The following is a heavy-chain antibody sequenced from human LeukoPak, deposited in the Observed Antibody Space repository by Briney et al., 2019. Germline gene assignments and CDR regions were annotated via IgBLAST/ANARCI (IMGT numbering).Heavy chain of an antibody. CDR1: GGSISSYY. Sequence: SETLSLTCTVSGGSISSYYWSWIRQPPGKGLEWLGSIYHSGSTYYNPSLKSRVTISVDTSKNQFSLKLSSVTAADTAVYYCGRVVCSGGSCYYDYYFDYWGQGTLVTVSS. D-gene: IGHD2-15*01. CDR2: IYHSGST. CDR3: GRVVCSGGSCYYDYYFDY. J-gene: IGHJ4*02. V-gene: IGHV4-59*04.